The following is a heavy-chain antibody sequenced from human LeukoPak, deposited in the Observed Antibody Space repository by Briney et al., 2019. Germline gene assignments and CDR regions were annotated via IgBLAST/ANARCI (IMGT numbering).Heavy chain of an antibody. CDR2: INPNSGGT. D-gene: IGHD2-2*01. J-gene: IGHJ5*02. Sequence: ASVKVSCKASGYTFTGYYMHWVRQAPGQGLEWMGWINPNSGGTNYAQKFQGRVTMTRDTSISTAYMELSRLRSDDTAVYCCARGGGIVVVPAATGLNWFDPWGQGTLVTVSS. V-gene: IGHV1-2*02. CDR1: GYTFTGYY. CDR3: ARGGGIVVVPAATGLNWFDP.